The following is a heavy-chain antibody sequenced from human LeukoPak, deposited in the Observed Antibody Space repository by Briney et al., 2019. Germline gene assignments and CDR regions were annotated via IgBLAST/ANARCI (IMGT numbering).Heavy chain of an antibody. CDR1: GYTFTRYY. CDR3: ARSRESSGWNPDAFDI. V-gene: IGHV1-46*01. Sequence: GASVKVSCKASGYTFTRYYMHWVRQAPGQGLEWMGIINPSGGSTSYAQKFQGRVTMTRDMSTSTVYMELSSLRSEDTAVYYCARSRESSGWNPDAFDIWGQGTMVTVSS. D-gene: IGHD6-19*01. J-gene: IGHJ3*02. CDR2: INPSGGST.